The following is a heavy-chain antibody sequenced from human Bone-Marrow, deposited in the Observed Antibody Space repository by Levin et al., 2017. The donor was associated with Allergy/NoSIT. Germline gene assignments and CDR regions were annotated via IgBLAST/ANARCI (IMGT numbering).Heavy chain of an antibody. D-gene: IGHD3-10*01. V-gene: IGHV4-59*01. J-gene: IGHJ6*03. CDR2: IYYSGST. CDR3: ARGATMVRGAVQDYYDYYMDV. Sequence: SQTLSLTCTVSGGSLSSYYWSWIRQPPGKGLEWLGYIYYSGSTNYNPSLKSRVTISVDTSKNQFSLKLSSVTAADTAVYYCARGATMVRGAVQDYYDYYMDVWGKGTTVTVS. CDR1: GGSLSSYY.